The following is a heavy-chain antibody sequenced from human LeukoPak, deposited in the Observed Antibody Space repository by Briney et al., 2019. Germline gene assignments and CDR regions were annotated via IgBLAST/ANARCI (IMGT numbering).Heavy chain of an antibody. CDR2: INPGNGDT. CDR3: ARERWHCRVNCYSVYYYALDV. D-gene: IGHD2-15*01. Sequence: GALVKVSCKASGYTFTSYAMHWVRQAPGQRLEWLGWINPGNGDTKYSQNFQGRVTVTSDTSAATAYVELNSLTSEDTAVYYCARERWHCRVNCYSVYYYALDVWGQGTTVTVSS. J-gene: IGHJ6*02. CDR1: GYTFTSYA. V-gene: IGHV1-3*01.